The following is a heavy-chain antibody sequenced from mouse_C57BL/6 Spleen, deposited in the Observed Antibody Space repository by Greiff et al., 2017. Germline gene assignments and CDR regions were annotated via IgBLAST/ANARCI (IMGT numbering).Heavy chain of an antibody. Sequence: DVHLVESEGGLVQPGSSMKLSCTASGFTFSDYYMAWVRQVPEKGLEWVANINYDGSSTYYLDSLKSRFIISRDNAKNILYLQMSSLKSEDTATYYCARERGFYDAMDYWGQGTSVTVSS. CDR3: ARERGFYDAMDY. CDR1: GFTFSDYY. CDR2: INYDGSST. V-gene: IGHV5-16*01. D-gene: IGHD3-1*01. J-gene: IGHJ4*01.